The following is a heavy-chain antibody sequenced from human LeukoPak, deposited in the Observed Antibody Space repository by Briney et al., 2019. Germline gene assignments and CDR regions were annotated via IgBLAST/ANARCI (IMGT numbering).Heavy chain of an antibody. CDR1: GFTFSSHS. J-gene: IGHJ4*02. CDR2: ISSGSDHI. Sequence: PGGSLRLSCVASGFTFSSHSMNWVRQAPGKGLEWVASISSGSDHIYYADSVKGRFTISRDNSNNTLHLQMNSLRAEDTAVYYCAKEFPPNFPLYYFDYWGQGTLVTVSS. CDR3: AKEFPPNFPLYYFDY. V-gene: IGHV3-21*04. D-gene: IGHD2-21*01.